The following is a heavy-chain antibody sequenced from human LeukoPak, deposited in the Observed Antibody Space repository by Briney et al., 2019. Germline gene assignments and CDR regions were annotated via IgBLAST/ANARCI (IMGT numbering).Heavy chain of an antibody. CDR3: ARVSRPQGFDY. Sequence: PSETLSLTCTVSGGSISSGGYYWSWIRQHPGKGLEWIGYIYYSGSTYYNPSLKSRVTISVDTSKNQFSLKLSSVTAADTAVYYCARVSRPQGFDYWGQGTLVTVSS. CDR1: GGSISSGGYY. J-gene: IGHJ4*02. V-gene: IGHV4-31*03. CDR2: IYYSGST. D-gene: IGHD6-13*01.